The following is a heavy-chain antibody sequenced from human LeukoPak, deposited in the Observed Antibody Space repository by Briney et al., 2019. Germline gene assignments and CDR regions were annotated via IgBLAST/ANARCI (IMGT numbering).Heavy chain of an antibody. CDR1: GGSFSGYY. Sequence: PSETLSLTCAVYGGSFSGYYWSWIRQPPGKGLEWIGEINHSGSTNYNPSLKSRVTISVDTSKNQFSLKLSSVTAADTAVYYCARSQRKYYFDYWGQGTLVTVSS. D-gene: IGHD5-24*01. CDR2: INHSGST. J-gene: IGHJ4*02. CDR3: ARSQRKYYFDY. V-gene: IGHV4-34*01.